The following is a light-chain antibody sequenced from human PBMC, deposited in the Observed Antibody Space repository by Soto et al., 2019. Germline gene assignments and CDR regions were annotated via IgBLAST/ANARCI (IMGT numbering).Light chain of an antibody. CDR1: QSVFSSY. Sequence: EIVLTQSPGTLSLSPGDRATLSCRASQSVFSSYLAWYQQKPGQAPRLLIYGASSWATGIPDRLSGSGSGTDFTLTISSLEPEDFAVYYCQQYGNSPLTFGGGTKVEIK. CDR2: GAS. CDR3: QQYGNSPLT. V-gene: IGKV3-20*01. J-gene: IGKJ4*01.